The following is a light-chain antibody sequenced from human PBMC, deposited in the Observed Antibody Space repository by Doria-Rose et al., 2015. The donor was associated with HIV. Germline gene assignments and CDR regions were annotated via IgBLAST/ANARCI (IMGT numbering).Light chain of an antibody. Sequence: GSPGQSITISCTGTSSDVGGYNYVSWYQQHPGKAPKLMIYDVSKRPSGVSNRSSGSKSGNTASLTISGLQAEDEADYYCSSYTSSSTVVFGGGTKLTVL. J-gene: IGLJ2*01. CDR2: DVS. CDR3: SSYTSSSTVV. V-gene: IGLV2-14*04. CDR1: SSDVGGYNY.